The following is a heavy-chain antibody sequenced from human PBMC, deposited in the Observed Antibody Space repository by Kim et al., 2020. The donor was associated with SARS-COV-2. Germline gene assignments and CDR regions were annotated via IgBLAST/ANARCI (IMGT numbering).Heavy chain of an antibody. CDR3: ARDRIISSSWYGAFDM. V-gene: IGHV1-46*01. J-gene: IGHJ3*02. CDR1: GYTFTSYY. Sequence: ASVKVSCKASGYTFTSYYMHWVRQAPGQGLEWMGIIIPSGGTTHSAQKFQGRVTMTRDTSTSTVYMELSSLRSEDTAVYYCARDRIISSSWYGAFDMWGQGTMVIVSS. D-gene: IGHD6-13*01. CDR2: IIPSGGTT.